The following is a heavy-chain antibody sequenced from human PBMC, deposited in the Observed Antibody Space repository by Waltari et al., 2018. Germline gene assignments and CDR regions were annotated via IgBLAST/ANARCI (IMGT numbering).Heavy chain of an antibody. CDR3: ARGLNRYSGYDWSVVLGETHWFDP. V-gene: IGHV4-34*01. Sequence: QVQLQQWGARLLTPSETLSLSCTVYGGSFSGYYWSWIRHPPGKGLEWIGEINHSGRTNYNPSLKSRVTISVYTSKNQFSLKLTSVTAADTAVYYCARGLNRYSGYDWSVVLGETHWFDPWGQGTLVTVSS. J-gene: IGHJ5*02. CDR2: INHSGRT. D-gene: IGHD5-12*01. CDR1: GGSFSGYY.